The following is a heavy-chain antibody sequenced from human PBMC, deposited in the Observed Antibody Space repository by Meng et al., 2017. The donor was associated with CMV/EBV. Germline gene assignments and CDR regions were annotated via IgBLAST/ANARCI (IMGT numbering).Heavy chain of an antibody. CDR3: ALAEYSSSLFDY. Sequence: QVQLVQSGGEVKKSGASVKVSCKASGYTFTSYYMHWVRQAPGQGLEWMGIIIPSGGSTSYAQKFQGRVTMTRDTSTSTVYMELSSLRSEATAVYYCALAEYSSSLFDYWGQGTLVTVSS. J-gene: IGHJ4*02. CDR2: IIPSGGST. V-gene: IGHV1-46*01. CDR1: GYTFTSYY. D-gene: IGHD6-13*01.